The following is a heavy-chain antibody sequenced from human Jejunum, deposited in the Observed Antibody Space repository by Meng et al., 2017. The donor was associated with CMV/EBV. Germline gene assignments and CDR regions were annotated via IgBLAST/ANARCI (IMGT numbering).Heavy chain of an antibody. CDR3: TTERETLGGIAGNDALDI. Sequence: NSWMTWVRQAPGKGVEWVGRIKRKADGGTTDYAAPVKGRFAISRDDSEDTVYLQMNSLKTEDTALYFCTTERETLGGIAGNDALDIWGQGTMVTVSS. D-gene: IGHD3-16*01. V-gene: IGHV3-15*07. J-gene: IGHJ3*02. CDR2: IKRKADGGTT. CDR1: NSW.